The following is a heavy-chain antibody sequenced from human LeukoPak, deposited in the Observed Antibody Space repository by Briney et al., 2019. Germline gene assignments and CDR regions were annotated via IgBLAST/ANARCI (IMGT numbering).Heavy chain of an antibody. V-gene: IGHV4-39*07. Sequence: SETLSLTCTVSGGYITSDNFYWGWIRQPPGTGLEWVGSVYYGGSPYYNPSLTSRVTMSVDTPENQFSLKLTSVTDADTAVYYCARVNDCSRASCFTSWFDPWGQGTLVTVSS. D-gene: IGHD2-2*02. CDR3: ARVNDCSRASCFTSWFDP. CDR2: VYYGGSP. J-gene: IGHJ5*02. CDR1: GGYITSDNFY.